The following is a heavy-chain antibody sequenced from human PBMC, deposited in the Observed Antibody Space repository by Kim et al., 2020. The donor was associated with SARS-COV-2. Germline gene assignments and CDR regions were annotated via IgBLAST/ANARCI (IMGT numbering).Heavy chain of an antibody. D-gene: IGHD6-19*01. CDR3: ARDRIGVAATDY. J-gene: IGHJ4*02. V-gene: IGHV1-3*01. Sequence: KYAERFQGRVTITRDTAASTVYMEMSSLRSEDTAVYFCARDRIGVAATDYWGQGTLVTVSS.